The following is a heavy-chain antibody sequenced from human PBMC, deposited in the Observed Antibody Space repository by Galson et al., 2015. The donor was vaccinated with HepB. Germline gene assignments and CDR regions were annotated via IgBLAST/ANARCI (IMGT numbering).Heavy chain of an antibody. Sequence: SLRLSCAASGFTFSRYSMKWVRQAPGKGLEWVSFISSSSSYIYYEDSVKGRFTISRDNAKNSLYLQMNSLRVEDTAVYYCARDREGSHSSGWPDAFDIWGQGTMVTVSS. CDR2: ISSSSSYI. J-gene: IGHJ3*02. CDR1: GFTFSRYS. V-gene: IGHV3-21*01. CDR3: ARDREGSHSSGWPDAFDI. D-gene: IGHD6-19*01.